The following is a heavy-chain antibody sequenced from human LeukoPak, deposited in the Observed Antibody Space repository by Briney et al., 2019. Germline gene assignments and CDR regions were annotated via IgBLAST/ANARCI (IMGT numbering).Heavy chain of an antibody. V-gene: IGHV4-31*03. J-gene: IGHJ4*02. D-gene: IGHD6-13*01. Sequence: SETLSLTCTVSGGSISSGGYYWSWIRQHPGKGLEWIGYIYSSGSTYYNPSLKSRVTISVDTSKNQFSLKLSSVTAADTAVYYCARDSPYSSSWYFDYWGQGTLVTVSS. CDR2: IYSSGST. CDR1: GGSISSGGYY. CDR3: ARDSPYSSSWYFDY.